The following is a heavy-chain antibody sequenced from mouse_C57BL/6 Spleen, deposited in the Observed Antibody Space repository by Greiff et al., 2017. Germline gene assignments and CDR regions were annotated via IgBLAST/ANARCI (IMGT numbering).Heavy chain of an antibody. D-gene: IGHD1-1*01. V-gene: IGHV14-2*01. Sequence: VQLQQSGAELVKPGASVKMSCTASGFNIKDYYMHWVKQRTEQGLEWIGRIYPEDGETKYDTKFQGKATLTADTSSNTAYLQHSSLTSEATAVYYCARGGDYSLFAYWGQGTTLTVSS. CDR1: GFNIKDYY. CDR3: ARGGDYSLFAY. J-gene: IGHJ2*01. CDR2: IYPEDGET.